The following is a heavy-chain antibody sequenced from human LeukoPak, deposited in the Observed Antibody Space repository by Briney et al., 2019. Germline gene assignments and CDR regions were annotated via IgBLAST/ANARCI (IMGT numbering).Heavy chain of an antibody. J-gene: IGHJ4*02. V-gene: IGHV4-39*01. CDR2: IYYSGSA. Sequence: PSETLSLTCTVSGGSISSRSYYWGWVRQPPGKGLDWIGSIYYSGSAYYNPSLKSRVTISVDTSKNQFSLKLSSVTAADTALYYCARLRGYSYGHFDYWGQGTLVTVSP. D-gene: IGHD5-18*01. CDR1: GGSISSRSYY. CDR3: ARLRGYSYGHFDY.